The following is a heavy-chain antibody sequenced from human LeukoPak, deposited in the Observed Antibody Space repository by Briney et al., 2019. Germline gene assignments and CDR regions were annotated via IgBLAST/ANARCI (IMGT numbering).Heavy chain of an antibody. D-gene: IGHD3-22*01. J-gene: IGHJ1*01. V-gene: IGHV3-9*01. CDR2: ISWNSGSV. CDR1: GFTFDHYA. CDR3: ATYSSLNRREFQF. Sequence: PGGSLRLSCAASGFTFDHYAMHWVRQAPGKGLEWVSGISWNSGSVGYADSVKGRFTISRDNAKNSLYLQMNSLRAEDTAVYYCATYSSLNRREFQFWGQGTLLTVSS.